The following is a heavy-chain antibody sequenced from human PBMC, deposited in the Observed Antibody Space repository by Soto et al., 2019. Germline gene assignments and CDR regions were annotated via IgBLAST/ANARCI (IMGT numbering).Heavy chain of an antibody. CDR3: ARTGTQGGY. Sequence: QVQLQESGPGLVKPSETLSLTCTVSGGSVSIANQYWSWIRQPPGTGLEWIGYIYYSGTTNYNPSLKSRVTMSVDTPNNQFSLKLISVTAADTAVYYCARTGTQGGYWGQGTLVIVSS. J-gene: IGHJ4*02. CDR1: GGSVSIANQY. V-gene: IGHV4-61*01. D-gene: IGHD1-7*01. CDR2: IYYSGTT.